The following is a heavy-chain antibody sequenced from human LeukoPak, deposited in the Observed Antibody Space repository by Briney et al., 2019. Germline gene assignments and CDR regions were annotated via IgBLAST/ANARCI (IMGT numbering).Heavy chain of an antibody. CDR2: INPNSGGT. J-gene: IGHJ4*02. CDR1: GYTFTGYY. Sequence: ASVKVSCKASGYTFTGYYIHWVRQAPGQGLEWMGWINPNSGGTNYAQTFQGRVTMTRDTSISTAYMELDRLTSDDTAVYYCAGDAIVRDDSNSDYWGQGTRVSVS. V-gene: IGHV1-2*02. D-gene: IGHD4-11*01. CDR3: AGDAIVRDDSNSDY.